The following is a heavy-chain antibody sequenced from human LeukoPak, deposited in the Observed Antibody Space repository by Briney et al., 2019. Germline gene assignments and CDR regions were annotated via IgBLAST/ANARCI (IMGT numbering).Heavy chain of an antibody. D-gene: IGHD3-10*01. CDR2: IKQDGSEK. V-gene: IGHV3-7*01. CDR1: GFTFSDYY. J-gene: IGHJ4*02. Sequence: GGALRLSCAASGFTFSDYYMSWIRQAPGEGREWVANIKQDGSEKYYVDSVKGRFTISRDNAKNSLYLQMNSLRAEDTAVYYCARDITYYYGSGRNSRLFDYWGQGTLVTVSS. CDR3: ARDITYYYGSGRNSRLFDY.